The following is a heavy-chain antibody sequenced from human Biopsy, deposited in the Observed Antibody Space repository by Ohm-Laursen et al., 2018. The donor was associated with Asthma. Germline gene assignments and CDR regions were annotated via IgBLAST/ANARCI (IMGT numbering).Heavy chain of an antibody. Sequence: VKISCKSLGGTFNTYVIGWVRQAPGQGLEWMGGINSVFGTTTYTQKFQDRVTITADDSTSTVYMELSSLRSEDSAVYYCARKAGSCISRTCYSLDFWGQGTLVTVSS. CDR1: GGTFNTYV. CDR2: INSVFGTT. V-gene: IGHV1-69*13. J-gene: IGHJ4*02. D-gene: IGHD2-2*01. CDR3: ARKAGSCISRTCYSLDF.